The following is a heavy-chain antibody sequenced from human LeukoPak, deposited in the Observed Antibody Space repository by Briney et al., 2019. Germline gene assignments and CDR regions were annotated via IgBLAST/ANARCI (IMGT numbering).Heavy chain of an antibody. CDR1: GFTFSSYS. Sequence: GGSLRLSCAASGFTFSSYSMNWVRQTPEKGLEWVSVIYSDGSTYYADSVKGRFSISRDNPKSTLFLHMNGLRTEDTAVYYCAKVERYLEWLSPPGYMDVWGKGTTVTVSS. CDR2: IYSDGST. D-gene: IGHD3-3*01. J-gene: IGHJ6*03. CDR3: AKVERYLEWLSPPGYMDV. V-gene: IGHV3-53*01.